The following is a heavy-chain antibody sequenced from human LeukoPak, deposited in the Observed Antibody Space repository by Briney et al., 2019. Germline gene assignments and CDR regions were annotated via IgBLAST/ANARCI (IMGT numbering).Heavy chain of an antibody. Sequence: GGSLRLSCAASGFTFSSYWMSWVRQAPGKGLEWVANIKQDGSEKYYVDSVKGRFTISRDNAKNSLYLQMNSLRAEDTAVYYCARAPRIVGATSYYYYYMDVWGKGTTVTVSS. CDR2: IKQDGSEK. J-gene: IGHJ6*03. V-gene: IGHV3-7*04. CDR1: GFTFSSYW. CDR3: ARAPRIVGATSYYYYYMDV. D-gene: IGHD1-26*01.